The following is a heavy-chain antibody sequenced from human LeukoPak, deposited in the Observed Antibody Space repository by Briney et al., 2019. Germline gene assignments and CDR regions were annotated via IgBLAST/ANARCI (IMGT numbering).Heavy chain of an antibody. J-gene: IGHJ6*02. CDR2: IYTSGNT. CDR3: LGHLVVPVYGMDV. D-gene: IGHD2-2*01. Sequence: SETLSLTCTVSGGSISSYYWSWIRQPAGKGLEWIGRIYTSGNTNYNPSLKSRVTMSVDTSKNQFSLKLSSVTAADTAVYYCLGHLVVPVYGMDVWGQGTTVTVSS. CDR1: GGSISSYY. V-gene: IGHV4-4*07.